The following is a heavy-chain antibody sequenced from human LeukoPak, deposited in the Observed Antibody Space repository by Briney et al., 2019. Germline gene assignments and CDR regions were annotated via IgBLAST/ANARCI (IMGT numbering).Heavy chain of an antibody. Sequence: PSETLSLTCTVYGGSFSGYYWSWIRQPPGKGLEWIGEINHSGSTNYNPSLKNRVTISVDTSKNQFSLKLSSVTAADTAVYYCARRWRPYHLFDYWGQGTLVTVSS. D-gene: IGHD5-24*01. V-gene: IGHV4-34*01. CDR3: ARRWRPYHLFDY. CDR2: INHSGST. J-gene: IGHJ4*02. CDR1: GGSFSGYY.